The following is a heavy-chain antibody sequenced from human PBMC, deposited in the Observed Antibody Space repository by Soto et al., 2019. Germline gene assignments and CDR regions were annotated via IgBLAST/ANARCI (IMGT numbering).Heavy chain of an antibody. CDR3: ARPSVSYYYYGMDV. J-gene: IGHJ6*02. Sequence: SETLSLTCTVSGGSISSYYWSWIRQPPGKGLEWIGYIYYSGSTNYNPSLKSRVTISVDTSKNQFSLKLSSVTAADTAVYYCARPSVSYYYYGMDVWGQGTTVTVSS. CDR2: IYYSGST. CDR1: GGSISSYY. D-gene: IGHD2-8*01. V-gene: IGHV4-59*01.